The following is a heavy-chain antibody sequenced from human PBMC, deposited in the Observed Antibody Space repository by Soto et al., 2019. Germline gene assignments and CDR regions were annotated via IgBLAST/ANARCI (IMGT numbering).Heavy chain of an antibody. V-gene: IGHV1-18*01. D-gene: IGHD3-22*01. CDR2: ISAYNGNK. CDR3: ARETYYYDSSGYYINWFDP. CDR1: GYTFTSYG. Sequence: ASVKVSCKASGYTFTSYGISWVRQAPGQGLEWMGWISAYNGNKKYAQKLQGRVTMTTDTSTSTAYMELRSLRSDDTAVYYCARETYYYDSSGYYINWFDPWGQGTLVTVSS. J-gene: IGHJ5*02.